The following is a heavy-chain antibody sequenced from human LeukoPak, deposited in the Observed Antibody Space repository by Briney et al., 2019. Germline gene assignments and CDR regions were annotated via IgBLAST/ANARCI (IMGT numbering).Heavy chain of an antibody. V-gene: IGHV3-21*01. D-gene: IGHD3-10*01. CDR3: ARDRGAGDAFDI. CDR1: GFTFSSYS. Sequence: GGSLRLSCAASGFTFSSYSMNWVRQAPGKGLEWVSSISSSSSYIYYADSVKGRFTISRDNAKNSLYLQMSSLRAEDTAVYYCARDRGAGDAFDIWRQGTMVTVSS. CDR2: ISSSSSYI. J-gene: IGHJ3*02.